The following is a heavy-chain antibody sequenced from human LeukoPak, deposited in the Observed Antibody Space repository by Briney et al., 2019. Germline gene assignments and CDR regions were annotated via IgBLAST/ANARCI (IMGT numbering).Heavy chain of an antibody. Sequence: GGSLRLSCAASGFTVSSKYMSWVRQAPGKGLEWVSTFKTKYHQVYYAESVRGRFTISTDNSRNTVFLQMNSLRADDTALYYCARSVPDYTRFDYWGQGALVTVSS. D-gene: IGHD4-11*01. CDR1: GFTVSSKY. CDR3: ARSVPDYTRFDY. CDR2: FKTKYHQV. J-gene: IGHJ4*02. V-gene: IGHV3-23*05.